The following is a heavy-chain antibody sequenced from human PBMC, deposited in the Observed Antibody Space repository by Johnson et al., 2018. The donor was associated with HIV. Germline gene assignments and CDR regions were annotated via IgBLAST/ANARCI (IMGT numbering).Heavy chain of an antibody. J-gene: IGHJ3*02. Sequence: VQLVESGGGVAQPGRSLRLSCAASGFTVSSNYMTWVRQAPGKGLEWVSIIYSGDNTYYSDSVKGRFTISRDNSKNTLYLQMNSLRAADTAVYYCAREGESGIAVNDAFDIGGQGTMVTVSS. D-gene: IGHD6-19*01. V-gene: IGHV3-66*01. CDR3: AREGESGIAVNDAFDI. CDR2: IYSGDNT. CDR1: GFTVSSNY.